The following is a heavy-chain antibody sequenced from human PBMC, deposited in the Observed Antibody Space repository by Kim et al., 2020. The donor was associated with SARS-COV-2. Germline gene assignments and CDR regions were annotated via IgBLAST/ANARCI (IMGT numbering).Heavy chain of an antibody. V-gene: IGHV1-2*06. Sequence: ASVKVSCKASGYTFTGYYMHWVRQAPGQGLEWMGRINPNSGGTNYAQKFQGRVTMTRDTSISTAYMELSRLRSDDTAVYYCARGRFLEWLSSGGAAYGMDVWGQGTTVTVSS. CDR2: INPNSGGT. D-gene: IGHD3-3*01. J-gene: IGHJ6*02. CDR3: ARGRFLEWLSSGGAAYGMDV. CDR1: GYTFTGYY.